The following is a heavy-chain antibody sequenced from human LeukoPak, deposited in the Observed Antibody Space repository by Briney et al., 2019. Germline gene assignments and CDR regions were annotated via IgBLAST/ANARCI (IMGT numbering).Heavy chain of an antibody. CDR1: GGSISSSSYY. CDR3: ARHSRPLFDY. D-gene: IGHD6-13*01. J-gene: IGHJ4*02. Sequence: SETLSLTCTVSGGSISSSSYYWGWIRQPPGKGLEWIGSIYYSGGTYYNPSLKSRVTISVDTPKNQFSLKLSSVTAADTAVYYCARHSRPLFDYWGQGTLVTVSS. V-gene: IGHV4-39*01. CDR2: IYYSGGT.